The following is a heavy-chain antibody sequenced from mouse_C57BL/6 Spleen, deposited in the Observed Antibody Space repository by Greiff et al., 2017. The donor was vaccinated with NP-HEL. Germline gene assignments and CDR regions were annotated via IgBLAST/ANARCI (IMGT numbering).Heavy chain of an antibody. D-gene: IGHD2-5*01. Sequence: VQLQQSGTVLARPGASVKMSCKTSGYTFTSYWMHWVKQRPGQGLEWIGAIYPGNSDTSYNQKFKGKAKLTAVTSASTAYMELSSLTNEDAAVYYCTRSSNYQYYFDYWGQGTTLTVSS. J-gene: IGHJ2*01. CDR1: GYTFTSYW. CDR3: TRSSNYQYYFDY. V-gene: IGHV1-5*01. CDR2: IYPGNSDT.